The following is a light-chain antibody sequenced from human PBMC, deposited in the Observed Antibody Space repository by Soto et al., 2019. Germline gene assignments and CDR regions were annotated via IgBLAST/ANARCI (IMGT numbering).Light chain of an antibody. CDR2: RND. J-gene: IGLJ7*01. V-gene: IGLV1-47*01. CDR3: AAWDDSPSGWV. CDR1: RSNIGRNY. Sequence: QSVLTQPPSASGTPGQRVTISCSGSRSNIGRNYVYWYQQLPGTAPTLLIYRNDLRPSGVPDRFSGSKSGTSASLAISGLRSEDEADYYCAAWDDSPSGWVFGGGTQLTVL.